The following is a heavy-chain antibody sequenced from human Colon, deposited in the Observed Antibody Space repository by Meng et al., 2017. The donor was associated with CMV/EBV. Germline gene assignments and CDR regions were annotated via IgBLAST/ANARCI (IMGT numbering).Heavy chain of an antibody. CDR3: ATSKRSP. Sequence: ASVKVSCKASGYTFTGYYTHWVRQAPGQGLEWMGCIKHNNDGTNYAQKFQGRVTMTRDTSINTAYMELSNLRSDDTAVYYCATSKRSPWGQGTLVTV. CDR2: IKHNNDGT. CDR1: GYTFTGYY. V-gene: IGHV1-2*02. J-gene: IGHJ5*02.